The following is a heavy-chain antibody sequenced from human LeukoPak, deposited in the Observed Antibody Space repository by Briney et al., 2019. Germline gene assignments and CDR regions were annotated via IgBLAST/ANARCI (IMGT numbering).Heavy chain of an antibody. CDR2: IYYSGST. D-gene: IGHD7-27*01. V-gene: IGHV4-59*08. J-gene: IGHJ4*02. CDR1: GGSISSYY. CDR3: ARGFRGDNFDY. Sequence: SETLSLTCTVSGGSISSYYWSWIRQPPGKGLEWIGYIYYSGSTNYNPSLKSRVTISVDTSKNQFSLKLSSVTAADTAVYFCARGFRGDNFDYWGQGTPVTISS.